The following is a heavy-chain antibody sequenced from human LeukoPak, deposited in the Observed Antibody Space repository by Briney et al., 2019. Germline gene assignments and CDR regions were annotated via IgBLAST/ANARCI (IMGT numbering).Heavy chain of an antibody. Sequence: GGSLRLSCAASGFTFSSYAMHWVRQAPGKGLEWVAVISYDGSNKYYADSVKGRFTISRDNSKNTLYLQMNSLRVEDTAVYYCVRGRQGYHFDYWGQGTLVTVSS. CDR2: ISYDGSNK. V-gene: IGHV3-30-3*01. D-gene: IGHD5-18*01. CDR3: VRGRQGYHFDY. J-gene: IGHJ4*02. CDR1: GFTFSSYA.